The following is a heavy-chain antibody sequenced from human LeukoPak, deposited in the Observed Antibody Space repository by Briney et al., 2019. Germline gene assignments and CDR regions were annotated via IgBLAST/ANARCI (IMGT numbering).Heavy chain of an antibody. V-gene: IGHV3-21*04. D-gene: IGHD3-10*01. Sequence: KPGGSLRLSCAASGFTFSSYSMNWVRQAPGKGLEWVSSISSSSSYIYYADSVKGRFTISRDNAKNSLYLQMNSLRAEDTAVYYCARVWFGELLLDYWGQGTLVTVSS. CDR3: ARVWFGELLLDY. CDR2: ISSSSSYI. J-gene: IGHJ4*02. CDR1: GFTFSSYS.